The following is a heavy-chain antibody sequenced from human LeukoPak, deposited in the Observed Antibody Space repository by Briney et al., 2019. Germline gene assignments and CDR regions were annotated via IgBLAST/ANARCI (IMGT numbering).Heavy chain of an antibody. Sequence: GGSLRLSCAASGLIFRNYAMSWVHQAPGKGLEWVSSISGSGYNAYYADSMKGRFAISRDNSKSLLFLQMHSLTAEDTAIYYCAKVGGTDHYYYMDVWGKGTTVTVSS. CDR2: ISGSGYNA. D-gene: IGHD3-16*01. CDR3: AKVGGTDHYYYMDV. CDR1: GLIFRNYA. J-gene: IGHJ6*03. V-gene: IGHV3-23*01.